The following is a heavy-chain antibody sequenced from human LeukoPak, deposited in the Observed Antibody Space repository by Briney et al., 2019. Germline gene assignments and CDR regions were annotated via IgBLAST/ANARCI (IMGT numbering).Heavy chain of an antibody. Sequence: PGGSLRLSCAASGFTFSSYAMSWVRQAQGKGLEWVSAVSGSGDNTYYADSVRGRFTISRDSSKNTLYLQMNSLRDEDTAVFYCAREEREAFDIWGQGTLVTVSS. V-gene: IGHV3-23*01. D-gene: IGHD1-1*01. J-gene: IGHJ3*02. CDR2: VSGSGDNT. CDR1: GFTFSSYA. CDR3: AREEREAFDI.